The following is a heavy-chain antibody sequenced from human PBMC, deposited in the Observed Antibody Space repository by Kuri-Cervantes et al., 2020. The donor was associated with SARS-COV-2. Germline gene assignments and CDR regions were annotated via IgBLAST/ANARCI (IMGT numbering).Heavy chain of an antibody. J-gene: IGHJ4*02. Sequence: SCAVSGDSISSDYWWTWVRQPPGKGLEWIGEIYHSGNTNYNPSLKSRVTIPVDTSKNQFSLKLSSVTAADTAVYYCARGHYGSWSYYSTPFDYWGQGTLVTVSS. CDR3: ARGHYGSWSYYSTPFDY. D-gene: IGHD3-10*01. CDR1: GDSISSDYW. CDR2: IYHSGNT. V-gene: IGHV4-4*02.